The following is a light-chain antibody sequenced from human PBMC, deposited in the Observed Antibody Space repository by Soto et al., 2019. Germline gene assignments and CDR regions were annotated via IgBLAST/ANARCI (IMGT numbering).Light chain of an antibody. CDR3: CSYAGSFYV. CDR1: SSDIGRYNH. Sequence: QSVLTQPASVSGSPGQSITISCTGTSSDIGRYNHVSWYQHHPGKAPRLIIYEVSSRPSGVSNRFSGSKSANTASLTISGLQAEDEADYYCCSYAGSFYVFGTGTKVTVL. V-gene: IGLV2-14*01. J-gene: IGLJ1*01. CDR2: EVS.